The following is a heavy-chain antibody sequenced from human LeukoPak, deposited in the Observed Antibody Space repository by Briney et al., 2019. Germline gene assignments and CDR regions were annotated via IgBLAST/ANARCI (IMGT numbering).Heavy chain of an antibody. CDR1: GFTFSSYI. V-gene: IGHV3-48*01. J-gene: IGHJ4*02. CDR2: VSSDSTTI. CDR3: TRDGGWRDDY. D-gene: IGHD3-16*01. Sequence: GGSLRLSCAASGFTFSSYIMNWVRQAPGKGLEWVSYVSSDSTTIQYADSVKGRFTISRDYAKNSPNLQMNSLRAEDTALYYCTRDGGWRDDYWGEGTLVTVSS.